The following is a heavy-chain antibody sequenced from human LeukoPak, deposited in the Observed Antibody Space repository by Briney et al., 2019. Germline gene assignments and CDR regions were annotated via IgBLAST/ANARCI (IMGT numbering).Heavy chain of an antibody. CDR3: AREGRRLQSYFDY. CDR1: GFTFSNYW. V-gene: IGHV3-74*01. J-gene: IGHJ4*02. Sequence: GGSLRLSCAASGFTFSNYWMHWVRQAPGKGLVWVSRINIYGSSTNYADSVKGRFTISRDNSKNTLYLQVNSLRAEDTAVYYCAREGRRLQSYFDYWGQGTLSPSPQ. D-gene: IGHD6-25*01. CDR2: INIYGSST.